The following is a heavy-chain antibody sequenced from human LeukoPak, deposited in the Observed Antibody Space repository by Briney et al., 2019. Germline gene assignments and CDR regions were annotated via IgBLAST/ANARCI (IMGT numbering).Heavy chain of an antibody. J-gene: IGHJ4*02. V-gene: IGHV1-46*01. D-gene: IGHD2-15*01. Sequence: GASVKVSCKASGYIFISYYMHWVRQAPGQGLEWMGIINPSGGSKSYAQKFQGRATMTRDTSTSTVYMELSSLRSEDTAVYYCAREGTVVVVAAVLDYWGQGTLVTVSS. CDR2: INPSGGSK. CDR1: GYIFISYY. CDR3: AREGTVVVVAAVLDY.